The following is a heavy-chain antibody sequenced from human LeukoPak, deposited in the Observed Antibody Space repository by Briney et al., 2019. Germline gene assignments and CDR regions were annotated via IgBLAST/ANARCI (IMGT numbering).Heavy chain of an antibody. CDR1: GGTFISYA. D-gene: IGHD3-10*01. Sequence: SVKVSCKASGGTFISYAISWVRQAPGQGLEWMGGIIPIFGTANYAQKFQGRVTITADESTSTAYMELSSLRSEDTAVYYCARGLEWFGEFYYGMDVWGKGTTVTVSS. CDR3: ARGLEWFGEFYYGMDV. J-gene: IGHJ6*04. CDR2: IIPIFGTA. V-gene: IGHV1-69*13.